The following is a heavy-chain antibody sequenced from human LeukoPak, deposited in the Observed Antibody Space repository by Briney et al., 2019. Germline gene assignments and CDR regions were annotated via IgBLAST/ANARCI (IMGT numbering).Heavy chain of an antibody. CDR2: ISAYNGNT. CDR1: GYTFTSYG. CDR3: ARDSPITMIVPGEVRFDY. D-gene: IGHD3-22*01. J-gene: IGHJ4*02. V-gene: IGHV1-18*01. Sequence: ASVKVSCKASGYTFTSYGISWVRLAPGQGLEWMGWISAYNGNTNYAQKLQGRVPMTTDTSTSTAYMELRSLRSDDTAVYYCARDSPITMIVPGEVRFDYWGQGTLVTVSS.